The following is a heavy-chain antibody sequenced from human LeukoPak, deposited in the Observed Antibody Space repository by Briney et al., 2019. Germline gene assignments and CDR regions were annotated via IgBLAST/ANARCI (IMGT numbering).Heavy chain of an antibody. CDR2: MNPNSGNT. J-gene: IGHJ6*03. Sequence: ASVKVSCKAPGYTFTSYDINWVRQATGQGLEWMGWMNPNSGNTGYAQKFQGRVTITRNTSISTAYMELSSLRSEDTAVYYCARGRKGRVVVAAIKGYYMDVWGKGTTVTVSS. V-gene: IGHV1-8*03. D-gene: IGHD2-15*01. CDR3: ARGRKGRVVVAAIKGYYMDV. CDR1: GYTFTSYD.